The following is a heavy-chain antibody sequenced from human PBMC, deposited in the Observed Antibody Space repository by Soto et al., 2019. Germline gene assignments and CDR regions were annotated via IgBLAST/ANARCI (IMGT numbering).Heavy chain of an antibody. CDR1: GGSISSYY. Sequence: SQTLSLTCTVSGGSISSYYWSWIRQPPGKGLEWIGYIYYSGSTNYNPSLKSRVTISVDTSKNQFSLKLSSVTAADTAVYYCARAGEVMGWYFDLWGRGTLVTVSS. CDR2: IYYSGST. CDR3: ARAGEVMGWYFDL. V-gene: IGHV4-59*01. D-gene: IGHD3-16*01. J-gene: IGHJ2*01.